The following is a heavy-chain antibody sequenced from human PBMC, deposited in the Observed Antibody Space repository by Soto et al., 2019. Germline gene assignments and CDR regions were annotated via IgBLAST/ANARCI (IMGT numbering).Heavy chain of an antibody. V-gene: IGHV1-46*01. J-gene: IGHJ4*02. Sequence: ASLKVSCKASGYTFTSYYMHWVRQAPGQGLEWMGIINPSGGSTSYAQKFQGRVTMTRDTSTSTVYMELSSQRSEDTAVYYCARGGDIVVVPAAIRYWGQGTLVTGSS. CDR2: INPSGGST. CDR1: GYTFTSYY. D-gene: IGHD2-2*01. CDR3: ARGGDIVVVPAAIRY.